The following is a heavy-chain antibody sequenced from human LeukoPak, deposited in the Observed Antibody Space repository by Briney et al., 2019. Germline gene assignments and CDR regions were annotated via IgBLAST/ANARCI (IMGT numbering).Heavy chain of an antibody. CDR3: ARGEVVIDY. J-gene: IGHJ4*02. D-gene: IGHD3-22*01. Sequence: PGRSLRLSCAASGFTFDDYAMHWVRRAPGKGLEWVSGISWNSGSIGYADSVKGRFTISRDNAKNPLYLQMNSLRAEDMALYYCARGEVVIDYWGQGTLVTVSS. CDR2: ISWNSGSI. V-gene: IGHV3-9*03. CDR1: GFTFDDYA.